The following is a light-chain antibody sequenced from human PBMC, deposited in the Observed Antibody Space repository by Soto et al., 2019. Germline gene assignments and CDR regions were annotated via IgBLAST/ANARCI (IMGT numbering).Light chain of an antibody. Sequence: DIQITQAPSTLSASVVDRVTITCRASQSISYWLAWYQQKPGKAPTLLIYHASTLESGVPSRFSGSGSGTEFTLTISSLQPDDVATYYCQQYNTYLSFGQGTKVDIK. CDR3: QQYNTYLS. CDR1: QSISYW. V-gene: IGKV1-5*01. CDR2: HAS. J-gene: IGKJ1*01.